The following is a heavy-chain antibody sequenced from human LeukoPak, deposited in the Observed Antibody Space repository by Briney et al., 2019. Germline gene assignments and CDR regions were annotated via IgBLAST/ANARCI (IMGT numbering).Heavy chain of an antibody. CDR2: ISSSSYI. J-gene: IGHJ6*02. CDR3: ARDCGGAPQGDYGMDV. CDR1: GFAFSSYS. D-gene: IGHD2-21*01. V-gene: IGHV3-21*01. Sequence: PGGSLRLSCAASGFAFSSYSMNWVRQAPGPGLKWVSSISSSSYIYYADSVKGRFTISRDNAKNSLYLQMNSLRAEDTAVYYCARDCGGAPQGDYGMDVWGQGTTVTVSS.